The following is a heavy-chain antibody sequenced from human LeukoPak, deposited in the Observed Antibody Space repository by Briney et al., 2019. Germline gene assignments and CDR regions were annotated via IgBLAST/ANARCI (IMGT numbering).Heavy chain of an antibody. Sequence: PSETLSLTCAVYGGSFSGYYWSWIRQPPGKGLEWIGEINHSGSTNYNPSLKSRVTISVDTSKNQFSLKLSSVPAADTAGYYCARDSSSWYGSFHWGQGTLVTVSS. CDR3: ARDSSSWYGSFH. D-gene: IGHD6-13*01. J-gene: IGHJ1*01. V-gene: IGHV4-34*01. CDR1: GGSFSGYY. CDR2: INHSGST.